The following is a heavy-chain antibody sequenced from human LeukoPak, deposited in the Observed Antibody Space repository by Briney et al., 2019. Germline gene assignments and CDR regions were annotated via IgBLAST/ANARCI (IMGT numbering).Heavy chain of an antibody. CDR3: ARGPHYYDSSGYYYGIDY. J-gene: IGHJ4*02. CDR1: GFTFSSYA. CDR2: ISYDGSNK. V-gene: IGHV3-30-3*01. D-gene: IGHD3-22*01. Sequence: PGGSLRLSCAASGFTFSSYAMHWVRQAPGKGLEWVAVISYDGSNKYYADSVKGRFTISRDNSKNTLYLQMNSLRAEDTAVYYCARGPHYYDSSGYYYGIDYWGQGTLVTVSS.